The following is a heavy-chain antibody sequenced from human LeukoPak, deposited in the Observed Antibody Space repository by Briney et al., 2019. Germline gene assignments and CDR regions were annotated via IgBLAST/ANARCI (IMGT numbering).Heavy chain of an antibody. CDR2: VVGTGVNT. J-gene: IGHJ4*02. CDR3: TRAPQQPRSYNDY. Sequence: GGSLRLSCAASGFTVSSNYISWVRQAPGKGLQWVSSVVGTGVNTYYADSVKGRFTVSRDNSKNTVFLQMNSLRAEDTAVYFCTRAPQQPRSYNDYWGRGTLVTVSS. D-gene: IGHD3-10*01. CDR1: GFTVSSNY. V-gene: IGHV3-53*01.